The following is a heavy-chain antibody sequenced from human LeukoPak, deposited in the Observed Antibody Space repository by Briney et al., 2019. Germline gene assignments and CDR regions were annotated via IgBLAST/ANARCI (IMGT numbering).Heavy chain of an antibody. V-gene: IGHV3-33*06. CDR1: GFTFSSYG. CDR3: AKESGSYDFDY. CDR2: IWYDGSNK. J-gene: IGHJ4*02. Sequence: GGSLRLSCAASGFTFSSYGMHWVRQAPGKGLEWVAVIWYDGSNKYYADSVKGRFTISRDNSKNTLCLQMNSLRAEDTAVYYCAKESGSYDFDYWGQGTLVTVSS. D-gene: IGHD1-26*01.